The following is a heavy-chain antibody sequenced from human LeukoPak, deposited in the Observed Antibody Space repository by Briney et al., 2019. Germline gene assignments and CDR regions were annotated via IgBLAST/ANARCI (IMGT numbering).Heavy chain of an antibody. CDR3: AKDRRGSYGNNYFDY. J-gene: IGHJ4*02. V-gene: IGHV3-30*18. D-gene: IGHD1-26*01. CDR2: ISYDGSNK. Sequence: GGSLRLSCAASGFTFSSYGMHWVRQAPGKGLEWVAVISYDGSNKYYADSVKGRFTISRDNSKNTLYLQMNSLRAEDTAVYYCAKDRRGSYGNNYFDYWGQGTLVTVSS. CDR1: GFTFSSYG.